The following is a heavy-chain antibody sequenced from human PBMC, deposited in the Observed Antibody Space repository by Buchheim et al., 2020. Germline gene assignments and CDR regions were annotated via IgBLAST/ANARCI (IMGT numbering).Heavy chain of an antibody. Sequence: QVQLVESGGGVVQPGRSLRLSCAASGFTFSSYAMHWVRQAPGKGLEWVAVISYDGSNKYYADSVKGRFTISRDNSKTTLYLQMNSLRAEDTAVYYCARAGGFYTHYYYYGMDVWGQGTT. J-gene: IGHJ6*02. V-gene: IGHV3-30-3*01. D-gene: IGHD3-10*01. CDR2: ISYDGSNK. CDR3: ARAGGFYTHYYYYGMDV. CDR1: GFTFSSYA.